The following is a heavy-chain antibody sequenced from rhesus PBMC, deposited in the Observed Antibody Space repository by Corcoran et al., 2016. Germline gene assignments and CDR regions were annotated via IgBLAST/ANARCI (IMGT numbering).Heavy chain of an antibody. CDR3: ARGGYGSSYH. CDR1: GASISGFW. Sequence: QVQLQESGPGLVKPSETLSLTCAVSGASISGFWWTWIRQPPGKGLEWIGEINGDTATTYYTASAKRRVTISKAAAQNQFSLKLSSMTAADTAVYFCARGGYGSSYHWGQGVLVTVSS. V-gene: IGHV4-80*01. CDR2: INGDTATT. J-gene: IGHJ4*01. D-gene: IGHD4-29*01.